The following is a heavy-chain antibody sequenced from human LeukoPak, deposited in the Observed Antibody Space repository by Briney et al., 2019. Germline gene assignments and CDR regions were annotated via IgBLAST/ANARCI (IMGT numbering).Heavy chain of an antibody. J-gene: IGHJ5*02. CDR3: AIPSYCSGGSCYPPDWFDP. D-gene: IGHD2-15*01. CDR2: IIPIFGKA. Sequence: SVKVSCKASGGTFSSYAISWVRQAPGQGLEWMGGIIPIFGKANYAQKFQGRVTITADESTSTAYMELSSLRSEDTAVYYCAIPSYCSGGSCYPPDWFDPWGQGTLVTVSS. V-gene: IGHV1-69*13. CDR1: GGTFSSYA.